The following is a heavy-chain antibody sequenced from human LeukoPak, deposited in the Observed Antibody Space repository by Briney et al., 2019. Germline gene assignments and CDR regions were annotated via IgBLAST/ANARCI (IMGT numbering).Heavy chain of an antibody. Sequence: SQTRSLTCAISGDSVSSSSAGWTWIRQSPSRGLEWLGRTYYRSKWYNDYALSVKSRIAINPDTSKNQFSLQLTSVTPEDTAVYYCARAGSDWELDYWGQGTLVTVSS. J-gene: IGHJ4*02. D-gene: IGHD2-21*02. V-gene: IGHV6-1*01. CDR3: ARAGSDWELDY. CDR1: GDSVSSSSAG. CDR2: TYYRSKWYN.